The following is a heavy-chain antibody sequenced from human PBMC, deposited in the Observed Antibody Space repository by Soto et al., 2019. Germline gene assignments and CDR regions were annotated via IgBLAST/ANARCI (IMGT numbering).Heavy chain of an antibody. V-gene: IGHV1-69*13. D-gene: IGHD2-21*02. CDR3: ARDRRAYCGGDCYKSHYYYYGMDV. J-gene: IGHJ6*02. CDR1: GGTFSSYA. CDR2: IIPIFGTA. Sequence: SVKVSCKASGGTFSSYAISWVRQAPGLGLEWMGGIIPIFGTANYAQKFQGRVTITADESTSTAYMELSSLRSEDTAVYYCARDRRAYCGGDCYKSHYYYYGMDVWGQGTTVTVSS.